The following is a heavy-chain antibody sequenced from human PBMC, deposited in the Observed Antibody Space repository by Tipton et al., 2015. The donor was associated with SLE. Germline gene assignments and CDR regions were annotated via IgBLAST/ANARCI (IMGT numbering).Heavy chain of an antibody. Sequence: TLSLTCTVSGGSISSSSYYWGWIRQPPGKGLEWIGEINHSGSTNYNPSLKSRVTISVDTSKNQFSLKLSSVTAADTAVYYCARDRERGGFDYWGQGTLVTVSS. CDR1: GGSISSSSYY. D-gene: IGHD1-26*01. CDR2: INHSGST. CDR3: ARDRERGGFDY. V-gene: IGHV4-39*07. J-gene: IGHJ4*02.